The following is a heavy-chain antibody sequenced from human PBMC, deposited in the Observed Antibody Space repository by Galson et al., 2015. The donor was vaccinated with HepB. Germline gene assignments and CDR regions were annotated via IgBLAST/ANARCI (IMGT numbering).Heavy chain of an antibody. CDR1: GFIVRTSY. D-gene: IGHD2-15*01. V-gene: IGHV3-53*01. Sequence: SLRLSCAASGFIVRTSYMSWVRQAPGKGLEWVSTIYSGGHGYYTDSVKGRFSISRDTNKNTIYLQMNNLGADDTAVYYCASPFCIDGNCYPWWHWGQGTLVTVSS. J-gene: IGHJ4*02. CDR2: IYSGGHG. CDR3: ASPFCIDGNCYPWWH.